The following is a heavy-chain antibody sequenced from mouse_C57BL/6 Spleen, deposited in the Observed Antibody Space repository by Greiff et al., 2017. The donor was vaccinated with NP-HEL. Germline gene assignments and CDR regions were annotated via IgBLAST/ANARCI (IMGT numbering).Heavy chain of an antibody. CDR1: GYTFTSYG. CDR3: ARDDYDRGYAMDY. V-gene: IGHV1-81*01. Sequence: VQLQQSGAELARPGASVKLSCKASGYTFTSYGISWVKQRTGQGLEWIGEIYPRSGNTYYNEKFKGKATLTADKSSSTAYMELRSLTSEDSSVYFCARDDYDRGYAMDYWGQGTSVTVSS. D-gene: IGHD2-4*01. CDR2: IYPRSGNT. J-gene: IGHJ4*01.